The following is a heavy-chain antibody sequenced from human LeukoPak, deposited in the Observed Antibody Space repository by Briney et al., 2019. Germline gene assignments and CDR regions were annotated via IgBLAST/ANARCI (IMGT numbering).Heavy chain of an antibody. CDR2: ISYEGSDT. Sequence: PGGSLRLSCVASGFTFSTYPIHGVRQVPGKGREWVALISYEGSDTYYAASVKGRFTISRDNSKNTLYLQMNSLRSEDTAVFYCAVIATTPSYYYYYMDVWGKGTMVTVSS. CDR3: AVIATTPSYYYYYMDV. CDR1: GFTFSTYP. V-gene: IGHV3-30*04. D-gene: IGHD2-21*01. J-gene: IGHJ6*03.